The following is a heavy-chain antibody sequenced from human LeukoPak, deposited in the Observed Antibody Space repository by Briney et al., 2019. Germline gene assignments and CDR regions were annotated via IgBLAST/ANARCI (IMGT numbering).Heavy chain of an antibody. CDR3: ARATYGQTVTRAG. V-gene: IGHV3-21*01. CDR1: VFAFSSDS. J-gene: IGHJ4*02. D-gene: IGHD4-23*01. Sequence: GGSLTLSCAASVFAFSSDSMNWVRQAPGKGLEWVSSISSSSSYIYYADSVKGRFTISRENAKNSLYLQMNSLIAEDTAVYYCARATYGQTVTRAGWGQGTLVTVSS. CDR2: ISSSSSYI.